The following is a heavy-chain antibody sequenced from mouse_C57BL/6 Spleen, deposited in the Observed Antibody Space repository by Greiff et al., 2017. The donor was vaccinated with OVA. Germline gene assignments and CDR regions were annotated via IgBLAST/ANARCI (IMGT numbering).Heavy chain of an antibody. D-gene: IGHD1-1*01. Sequence: VQLQQPGAELVKPGASVKLSCKASGYTFTSYWMQWVKQRPGQGLEWIGEIDPSDSYTNYNQKFKGKATLTVDTSSSTAYMQLSSLTSEDSAVYYCATYGSRGWYFDVWGTGTTVTVSS. J-gene: IGHJ1*03. CDR1: GYTFTSYW. CDR2: IDPSDSYT. CDR3: ATYGSRGWYFDV. V-gene: IGHV1-50*01.